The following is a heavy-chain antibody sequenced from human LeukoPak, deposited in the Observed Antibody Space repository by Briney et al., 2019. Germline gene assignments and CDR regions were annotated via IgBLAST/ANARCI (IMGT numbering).Heavy chain of an antibody. CDR3: AKDRRGYCSSTSCAYYFDY. V-gene: IGHV3-30*18. CDR2: ISYDGSNK. D-gene: IGHD2-2*01. J-gene: IGHJ4*02. CDR1: GFTFSSYG. Sequence: PGGSLRLSCAASGFTFSSYGMHWVRQAPGKGLEWVAVISYDGSNKYYADSVKGRFTISRDNSKNTLYLQMNSLRAEDTAVYYCAKDRRGYCSSTSCAYYFDYWGQGTLVTVSS.